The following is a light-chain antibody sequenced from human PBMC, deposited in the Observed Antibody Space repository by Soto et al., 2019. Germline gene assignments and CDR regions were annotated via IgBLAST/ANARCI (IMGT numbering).Light chain of an antibody. J-gene: IGKJ2*01. V-gene: IGKV1-39*01. CDR1: QSISSY. CDR2: AAS. CDR3: QHSYSTPMYT. Sequence: DIQMTQSPSSLSAYVGDRVTITCRASQSISSYLNWYQHKPGKAPKLLIYAASNLRSGVPSRFSGSGSGTDFTLTISSLQPEDFATYYCQHSYSTPMYTLGQGTKLEIK.